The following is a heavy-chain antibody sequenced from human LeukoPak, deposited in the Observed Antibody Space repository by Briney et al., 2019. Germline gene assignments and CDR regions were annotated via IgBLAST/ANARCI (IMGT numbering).Heavy chain of an antibody. CDR2: ISPNSGGT. V-gene: IGHV1-2*02. Sequence: ASVKVSCKASGYTFTGYYLHWVRQAPGQGLEWMGWISPNSGGTNYAQNFQGRVTMTRDTSISTVYMELSRLRSDDTAVYYCARDSGDYYGSGSNFDYWGQGTLVTVSS. CDR1: GYTFTGYY. CDR3: ARDSGDYYGSGSNFDY. D-gene: IGHD3-10*01. J-gene: IGHJ4*02.